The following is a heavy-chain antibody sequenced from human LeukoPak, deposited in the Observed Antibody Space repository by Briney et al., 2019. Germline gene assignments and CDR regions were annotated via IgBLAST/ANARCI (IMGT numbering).Heavy chain of an antibody. CDR1: GGSLSGYY. Sequence: SETLSLTCAVYGGSLSGYYWSWIRQPPGKGLEWIGEINHSGSTNCNPSLKSRVTISVDTSKNQFSLKVSSVTAADTAVYYCARDSGQLLSLDYWGQGTLVTVSS. J-gene: IGHJ4*02. D-gene: IGHD2-2*01. CDR3: ARDSGQLLSLDY. V-gene: IGHV4-34*01. CDR2: INHSGST.